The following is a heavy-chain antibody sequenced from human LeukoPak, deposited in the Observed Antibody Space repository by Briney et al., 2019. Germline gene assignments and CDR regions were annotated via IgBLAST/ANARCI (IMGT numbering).Heavy chain of an antibody. J-gene: IGHJ4*02. CDR1: GFTFSSYA. Sequence: GESLKISCAASGFTFSSYAMNWVRQAPGKGLEWVSVISGSGATIDYADSVKGRFTISRDNSKNTLYLQMNSLRAEDTAVYFCASSLEWLSLFDYWGQGTLVTVSS. V-gene: IGHV3-23*01. D-gene: IGHD3-3*01. CDR3: ASSLEWLSLFDY. CDR2: ISGSGATI.